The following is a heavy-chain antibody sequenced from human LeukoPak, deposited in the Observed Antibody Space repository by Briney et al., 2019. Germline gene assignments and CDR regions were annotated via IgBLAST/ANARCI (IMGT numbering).Heavy chain of an antibody. D-gene: IGHD1-7*01. Sequence: GGSLRLSCAASGFTFSSYSMHWVRQAPGKGLEWVAVIWYDGSNKYYADSVKGRFTISRDNSKNTLYLQMNSLRAEDTAVYYCATGTTEYCFDYWGQGTLVTVSS. CDR3: ATGTTEYCFDY. J-gene: IGHJ4*02. V-gene: IGHV3-33*01. CDR2: IWYDGSNK. CDR1: GFTFSSYS.